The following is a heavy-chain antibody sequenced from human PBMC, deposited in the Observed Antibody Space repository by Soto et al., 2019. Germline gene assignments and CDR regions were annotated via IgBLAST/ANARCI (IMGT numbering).Heavy chain of an antibody. J-gene: IGHJ4*02. CDR2: IRNKANSYTT. Sequence: EVQLVESGGGLVQPGGSLRRSCAASGFTFSDHYMEWVRQAPGKGLEWVGRIRNKANSYTTEYGASVKGRFTISRDDSKNSLSLQMNSVKTEDTAVYYCASAWFGELKSFDYWGQGTLVTVSS. D-gene: IGHD3-10*01. CDR1: GFTFSDHY. V-gene: IGHV3-72*01. CDR3: ASAWFGELKSFDY.